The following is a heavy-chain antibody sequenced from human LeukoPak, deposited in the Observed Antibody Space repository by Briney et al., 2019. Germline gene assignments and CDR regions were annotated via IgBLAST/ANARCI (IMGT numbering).Heavy chain of an antibody. Sequence: PSETLSLTCAVYGGSFSGYYWSWIRQPPGKGLEWIGEINHSGSNNYNPSLKSRVTISVDTSKNQFSLKLSSVTAADTAVYYCARIKLGYCSSTSCYGFLYYHYYDMDVWGKGTTVTVSS. D-gene: IGHD2-2*01. CDR1: GGSFSGYY. CDR2: INHSGSN. V-gene: IGHV4-34*01. CDR3: ARIKLGYCSSTSCYGFLYYHYYDMDV. J-gene: IGHJ6*03.